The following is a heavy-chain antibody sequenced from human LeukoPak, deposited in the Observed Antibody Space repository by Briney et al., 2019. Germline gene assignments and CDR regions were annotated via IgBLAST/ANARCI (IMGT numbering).Heavy chain of an antibody. CDR3: ARGQWLAWIDY. D-gene: IGHD6-19*01. J-gene: IGHJ4*02. Sequence: GGSLRLSCAASGFTFSSYGMHWVRQAPGKGLEWVAVIWYDGSNKYYADSVKGRFTISRDNSKNTLYLQMNSLRAEDTAVYYCARGQWLAWIDYWGQGTLVTVSS. CDR1: GFTFSSYG. CDR2: IWYDGSNK. V-gene: IGHV3-33*01.